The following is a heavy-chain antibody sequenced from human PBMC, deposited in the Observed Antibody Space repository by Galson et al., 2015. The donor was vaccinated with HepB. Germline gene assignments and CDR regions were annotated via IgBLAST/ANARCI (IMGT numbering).Heavy chain of an antibody. D-gene: IGHD3-3*01. CDR1: GYTFTDYY. Sequence: VKVSCKVSGYTFTDYYMHWVQQAPGKGLEWMGLIDPEDGETIYAEKFQGRVTITADTSTDTAYMELSSLRSEDTAVYYCATPGLSYDFWSGYYPLDYWGQGTLVTVSS. CDR2: IDPEDGET. V-gene: IGHV1-69-2*01. CDR3: ATPGLSYDFWSGYYPLDY. J-gene: IGHJ4*02.